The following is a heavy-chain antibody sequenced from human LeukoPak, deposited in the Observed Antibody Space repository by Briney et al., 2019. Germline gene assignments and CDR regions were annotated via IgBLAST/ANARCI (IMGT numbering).Heavy chain of an antibody. J-gene: IGHJ5*02. D-gene: IGHD6-13*01. CDR1: GFTVSSNY. CDR3: ARDALSWHAAERHAVGCP. V-gene: IGHV3-53*01. Sequence: GGSLRLSCAASGFTVSSNYMSWVRQAPGKGLEWVSVIYSGGSTYYADSVKGRFTISRGNARNSLYLQMNSLRAEDTAVYYCARDALSWHAAERHAVGCPWGQGTLVTVSS. CDR2: IYSGGST.